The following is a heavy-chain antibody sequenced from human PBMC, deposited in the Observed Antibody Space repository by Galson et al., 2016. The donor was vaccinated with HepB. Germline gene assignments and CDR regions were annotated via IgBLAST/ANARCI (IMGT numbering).Heavy chain of an antibody. J-gene: IGHJ6*02. V-gene: IGHV3-23*01. D-gene: IGHD5-12*01. CDR2: ISGSGGST. CDR1: GFTFSSYA. CDR3: AKGLNSGYDGYYYGMDV. Sequence: SLRLSCAASGFTFSSYAMSWVRQAPGKGLEWVSAISGSGGSTYSADSVKGRFTISRDNSKSTLYLQMNSLRAEDTAVYYCAKGLNSGYDGYYYGMDVWGQGTTVTVSS.